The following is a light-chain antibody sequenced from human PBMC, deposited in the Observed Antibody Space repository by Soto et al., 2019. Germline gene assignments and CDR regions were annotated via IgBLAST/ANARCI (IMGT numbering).Light chain of an antibody. CDR1: QTVASN. CDR2: GAS. J-gene: IGKJ2*01. CDR3: QQYHNWPPQYT. Sequence: EIVMTQSPATLSVSPGERATLSCRASQTVASNLAWYQQKPGQAPRLLIHGASSRATGVPARFSGSGSGTEFPLTINSLQSEDFAVYYCQQYHNWPPQYTFCHGTKLQIK. V-gene: IGKV3-15*01.